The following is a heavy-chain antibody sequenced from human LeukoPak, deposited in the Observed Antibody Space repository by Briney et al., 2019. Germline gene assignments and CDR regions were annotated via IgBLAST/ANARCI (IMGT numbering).Heavy chain of an antibody. J-gene: IGHJ4*02. D-gene: IGHD6-19*01. Sequence: PSETLSLTCTVSGVSISSYYRSWIRQPPGKGLEWIGYIYYSGSTNYNPSLKSRVTISVDTSKNQFSLKLSSVTAADTAVYYCAREGQWLALDYWGQGTLVTVSS. CDR2: IYYSGST. V-gene: IGHV4-59*01. CDR3: AREGQWLALDY. CDR1: GVSISSYY.